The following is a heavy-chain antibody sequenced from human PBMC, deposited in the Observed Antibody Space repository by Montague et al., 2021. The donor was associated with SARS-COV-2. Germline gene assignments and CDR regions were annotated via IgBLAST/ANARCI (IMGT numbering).Heavy chain of an antibody. J-gene: IGHJ6*02. CDR3: ARRIDYYGIDV. V-gene: IGHV4-61*02. CDR1: GGSISSGSHY. CDR2: IDTSGNT. D-gene: IGHD1-26*01. Sequence: TLSLICTVSGGSISSGSHYWSWIRQPAGKGLEWIGRIDTSGNTKYISSLKSQVTISVDTSKNQFSLKLSSVTAADTAVYYCARRIDYYGIDVWGQGTTVTVSS.